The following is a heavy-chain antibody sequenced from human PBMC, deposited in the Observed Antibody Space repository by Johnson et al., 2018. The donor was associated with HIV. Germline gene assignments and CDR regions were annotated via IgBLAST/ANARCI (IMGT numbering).Heavy chain of an antibody. CDR2: ISWNSGSI. V-gene: IGHV3-9*01. Sequence: VQLVESGGGLVQPGRSLILSCAASGFTFDDYAMHWVRQAPGKGLEWVSGISWNSGSIAYADSVKGRFTISRENAKNSLYLQMNNLRVEDTALYYCRSSENYYFERDIWGQGTMVTVSS. CDR3: RSSENYYFERDI. J-gene: IGHJ3*02. D-gene: IGHD3-10*01. CDR1: GFTFDDYA.